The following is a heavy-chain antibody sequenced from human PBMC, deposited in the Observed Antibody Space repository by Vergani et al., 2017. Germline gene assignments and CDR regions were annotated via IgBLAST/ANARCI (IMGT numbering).Heavy chain of an antibody. CDR3: ARSMRFGSDNWFDP. Sequence: QVQLVQSGAEVKKPGSSVKVSCKASGGTFSSYAISWVRQAPGQWLEWMGGIIPIFGTANYAQKFQGRVTITADESTSTAYMELSSLRSEDTAVYYCARSMRFGSDNWFDPWGQGTLVTVSS. CDR1: GGTFSSYA. D-gene: IGHD3-10*01. CDR2: IIPIFGTA. J-gene: IGHJ5*02. V-gene: IGHV1-69*12.